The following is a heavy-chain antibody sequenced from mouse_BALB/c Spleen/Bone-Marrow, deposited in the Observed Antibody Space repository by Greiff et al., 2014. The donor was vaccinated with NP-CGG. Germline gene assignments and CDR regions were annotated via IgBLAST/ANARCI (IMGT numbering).Heavy chain of an antibody. J-gene: IGHJ2*01. Sequence: EVQLQQSGTVLARPGAAVKMSCKASGYTFSNYWMHWIKQRPGQGLEWIGTIHPGNSDTTYNQKFKGKAKPTAVTSTSTAYMELGSLTNEDSAVYYCTTLARNNFDYWGQGTTLTVSS. V-gene: IGHV1-5*01. CDR3: TTLARNNFDY. CDR2: IHPGNSDT. D-gene: IGHD3-1*01. CDR1: GYTFSNYW.